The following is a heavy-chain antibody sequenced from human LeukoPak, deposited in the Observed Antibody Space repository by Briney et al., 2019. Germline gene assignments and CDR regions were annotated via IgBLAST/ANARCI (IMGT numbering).Heavy chain of an antibody. CDR2: IYSSGTT. D-gene: IGHD2-8*01. CDR3: ARLCGATNGVCYRWGFDY. J-gene: IGHJ4*02. V-gene: IGHV4-39*01. CDR1: GGSISSSTYS. Sequence: SETLSLTCTVSGGSISSSTYSWGWVRQPPGKGPEWIGTIYSSGTTYYNPSLKSRVTISVDTSKNQFSLKLSSVTAADTAVYHCARLCGATNGVCYRWGFDYWGQGTLVTVSS.